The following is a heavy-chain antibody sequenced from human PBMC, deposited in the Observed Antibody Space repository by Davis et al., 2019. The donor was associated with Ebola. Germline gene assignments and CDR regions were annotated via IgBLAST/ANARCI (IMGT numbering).Heavy chain of an antibody. Sequence: GGSLRLSCAASGFTFSSYGMHWVRQAPGKGLEWVAVISYDGSNKYYADSVKGRFTISRDNSKNTLYLQMNSLRAEDTAIYYCARDPGSVTYYKEGFDWGQGTLVTVSS. CDR1: GFTFSSYG. CDR2: ISYDGSNK. V-gene: IGHV3-30*03. J-gene: IGHJ4*02. D-gene: IGHD3-10*01. CDR3: ARDPGSVTYYKEGFD.